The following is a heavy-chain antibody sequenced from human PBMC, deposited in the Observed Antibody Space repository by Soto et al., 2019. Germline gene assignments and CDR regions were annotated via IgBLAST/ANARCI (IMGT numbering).Heavy chain of an antibody. D-gene: IGHD5-12*01. Sequence: GESLKISCKASGYGFSTHWIGWVRQMPGKGLEWMGIIFPSDSDTRYTPSFQGQVTISADKSINTAYLQWNSLKASDTAMYYCATPGGFGMDVWGQGTPVTAS. CDR1: GYGFSTHW. V-gene: IGHV5-51*03. CDR2: IFPSDSDT. CDR3: ATPGGFGMDV. J-gene: IGHJ6*02.